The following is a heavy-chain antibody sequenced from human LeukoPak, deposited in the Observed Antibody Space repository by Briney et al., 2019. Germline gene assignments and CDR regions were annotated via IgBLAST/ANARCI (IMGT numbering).Heavy chain of an antibody. J-gene: IGHJ4*02. V-gene: IGHV3-33*01. CDR3: ARDRDVYSSRWNRNFAY. Sequence: GGSLRLSCAASGCTFSNYGMHWVRQAPGKGLEWVAIIWYDGSNKYYADSVKGRFTISRDNSKNTLYLQMNSLRAEDTAVYYCARDRDVYSSRWNRNFAYWGQGTLVTVSA. CDR1: GCTFSNYG. CDR2: IWYDGSNK. D-gene: IGHD6-13*01.